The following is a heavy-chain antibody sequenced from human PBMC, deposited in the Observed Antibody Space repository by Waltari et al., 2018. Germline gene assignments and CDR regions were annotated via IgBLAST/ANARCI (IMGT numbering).Heavy chain of an antibody. CDR3: ARDGGGNGYIHY. D-gene: IGHD3-16*01. V-gene: IGHV3-74*01. Sequence: EVQLVESGGGLVQPGGSLRLSCEASGFTLSSSYMHWVRQVPGKGLVWVSRINTDGSSANYADSVKGRFTSSRDNGKNTLYLQMNSLRAEDTAVYYCARDGGGNGYIHYWGQGTLVTVSS. J-gene: IGHJ4*02. CDR1: GFTLSSSY. CDR2: INTDGSSA.